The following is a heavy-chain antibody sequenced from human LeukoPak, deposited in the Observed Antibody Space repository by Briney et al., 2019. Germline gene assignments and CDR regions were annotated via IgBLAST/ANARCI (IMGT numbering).Heavy chain of an antibody. D-gene: IGHD2-15*01. CDR2: IYYSGST. CDR1: GGSISSYY. CDR3: ARGAPGRYCSGGSCYFDY. Sequence: SETLSLTCTVSGGSISSYYWSWIRQPPGKGLEWIGYIYYSGSTNYNPSLKSRVTISVDTSENQFSLKLSSVTAADTAVYYCARGAPGRYCSGGSCYFDYWGQGTLVTVSS. J-gene: IGHJ4*02. V-gene: IGHV4-59*01.